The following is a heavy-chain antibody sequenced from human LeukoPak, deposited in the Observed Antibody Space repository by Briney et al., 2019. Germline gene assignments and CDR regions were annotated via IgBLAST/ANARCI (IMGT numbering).Heavy chain of an antibody. CDR3: ARGGYSGKYHSEFSDS. J-gene: IGHJ4*02. CDR2: ISYDGSNK. V-gene: IGHV3-30-3*01. D-gene: IGHD1-26*01. Sequence: PGGSLRLSCAASGFTFSDYAMHWVRQAPGKGLEWVAVISYDGSNKYYADSVKGRFTISRDNSKNTLYLQMNSLRAEDTAVYYCARGGYSGKYHSEFSDSWGQGTLVTVSS. CDR1: GFTFSDYA.